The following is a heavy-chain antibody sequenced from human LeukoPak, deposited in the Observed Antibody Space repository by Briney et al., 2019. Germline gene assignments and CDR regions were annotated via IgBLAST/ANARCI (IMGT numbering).Heavy chain of an antibody. CDR3: ASQPRITIFGVVPYFDY. CDR1: GFTFSSYS. V-gene: IGHV3-48*01. CDR2: ISSSSSTI. Sequence: GGSLRLSCAASGFTFSSYSMNWVRQAPGKGLEWVSYISSSSSTIYYADSVKGRFTISRDNAKNSLYLQMNSLRAEDTAVYYCASQPRITIFGVVPYFDYWGQGTLVTVSS. J-gene: IGHJ4*02. D-gene: IGHD3-3*01.